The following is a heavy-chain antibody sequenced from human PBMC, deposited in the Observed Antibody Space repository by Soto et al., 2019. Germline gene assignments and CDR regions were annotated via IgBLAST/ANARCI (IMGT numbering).Heavy chain of an antibody. D-gene: IGHD2-21*02. CDR3: ARGSDGVWNWFDP. CDR2: IYNSGNT. Sequence: NPSLTCAVSGGSISSGFSSWSWIRQPPGQGLEWIGYIYNSGNTYYNPSLMSRVTISVDRSQNHFSLKLTSVTAADTAVYYCARGSDGVWNWFDPWGQGTLVTVSS. CDR1: GGSISSGFSS. J-gene: IGHJ5*02. V-gene: IGHV4-30-2*01.